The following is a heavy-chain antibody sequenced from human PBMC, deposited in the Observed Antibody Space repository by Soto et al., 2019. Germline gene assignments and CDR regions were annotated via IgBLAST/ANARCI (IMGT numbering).Heavy chain of an antibody. D-gene: IGHD3-22*01. CDR3: ARGWGSDSTTYYYAY. CDR2: ITPIFGKA. J-gene: IGHJ1*01. V-gene: IGHV1-69*01. CDR1: GGTFSSST. Sequence: QVQLVQSGAEVRRPGSSVRVSCKASGGTFSSSTISWVRQAPGQGLEWVGGITPIFGKANYAQKFQGRVTITADESTSTAYMELSSLRVEDTALYFCARGWGSDSTTYYYAYWGQGTSVTVSS.